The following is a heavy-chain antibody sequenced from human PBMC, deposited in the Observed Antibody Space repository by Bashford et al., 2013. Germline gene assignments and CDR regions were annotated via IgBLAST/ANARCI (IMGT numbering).Heavy chain of an antibody. CDR3: AKTGIVGAGDYYYYGMDV. D-gene: IGHD1-26*01. V-gene: IGHV3-33*06. CDR1: GFTFSSYG. Sequence: GSLRLSCAASGFTFSSYGMHWSARLQARAGVVAVIWYDGSNKYYADSVKGRFTISRDNSKNTLYLQMNSLRAEDTAVYYCAKTGIVGAGDYYYYGMDVWGQGTTVTVSS. CDR2: IWYDGSNK. J-gene: IGHJ6*02.